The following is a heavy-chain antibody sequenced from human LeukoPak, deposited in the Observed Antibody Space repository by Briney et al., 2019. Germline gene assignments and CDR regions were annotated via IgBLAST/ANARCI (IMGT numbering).Heavy chain of an antibody. CDR1: GYTLTELS. Sequence: ASVKVCCKFSGYTLTELSMHWMRQAHGKGLELMGGFDHEDGETIYAPKFQGRVTMTEDTSTDTAYMELSSLRSEDTAVYYCATDLDYGGNSDYWGQGTLVTVSS. J-gene: IGHJ4*02. D-gene: IGHD4-23*01. CDR2: FDHEDGET. V-gene: IGHV1-24*01. CDR3: ATDLDYGGNSDY.